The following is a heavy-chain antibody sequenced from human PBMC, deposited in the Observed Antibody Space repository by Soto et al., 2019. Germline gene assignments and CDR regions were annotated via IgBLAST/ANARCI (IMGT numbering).Heavy chain of an antibody. J-gene: IGHJ4*02. D-gene: IGHD5-12*01. Sequence: QLQLQESGSGLVKPSQTLSLTCAVSGGSISSGGYSWSWIRQPPGKGLEWIGYIYHSGSTYYNPSPNSRVNTSVDRYNNQFSVKLSSVCAADTAVYYCAAGGGLPRYYWGQGTMVTVSS. V-gene: IGHV4-30-2*02. CDR2: IYHSGST. CDR3: AAGGGLPRYY. CDR1: GGSISSGGYS.